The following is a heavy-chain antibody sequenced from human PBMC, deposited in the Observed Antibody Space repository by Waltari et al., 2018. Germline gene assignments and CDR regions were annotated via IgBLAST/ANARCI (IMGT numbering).Heavy chain of an antibody. V-gene: IGHV3-30*01. J-gene: IGHJ4*02. CDR2: ISYDGSNK. CDR3: AREIGAPDDY. CDR1: GFTFSCYA. Sequence: QVQLVESGGGVVQPGRSLRLSCAASGFTFSCYAIQWVRQAPGKGLEWVAVISYDGSNKYYADSVKGRFTISRDNSKNTLYLQMNSLRAEDTAVYYCAREIGAPDDYWGQGTLVTVSS. D-gene: IGHD1-26*01.